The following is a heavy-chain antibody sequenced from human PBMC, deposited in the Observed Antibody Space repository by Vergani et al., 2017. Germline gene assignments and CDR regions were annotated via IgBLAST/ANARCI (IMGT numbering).Heavy chain of an antibody. CDR2: IHSSGTT. CDR1: GGSITSGSFY. Sequence: QVQLHESGPGLVKPSQTLSLTCTVSGGSITSGSFYWSWIRQPAGKGLEWIGRIHSSGTTNYNPSLKSRVTLSVDTSKNQLSLRMNSVTAADTAVYYCVRTVALWFGETKDGGWFDPWGQGTLVTVTS. D-gene: IGHD3-10*01. CDR3: VRTVALWFGETKDGGWFDP. V-gene: IGHV4-61*02. J-gene: IGHJ5*02.